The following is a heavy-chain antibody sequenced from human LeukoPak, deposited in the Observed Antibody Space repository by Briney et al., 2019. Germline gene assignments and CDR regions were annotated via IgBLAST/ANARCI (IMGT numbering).Heavy chain of an antibody. CDR2: IYYSGST. D-gene: IGHD3-22*01. J-gene: IGHJ4*02. Sequence: SETLSLTCTVSGGSISSSSYYWGWIRQPPGKGLEWIGSIYYSGSTYYNPSLKSRVTISVDTSKNQVSLKLSSVTAADTAVYYCAGNYYDSSGYDYWGQGTLVTVSS. CDR3: AGNYYDSSGYDY. CDR1: GGSISSSSYY. V-gene: IGHV4-39*01.